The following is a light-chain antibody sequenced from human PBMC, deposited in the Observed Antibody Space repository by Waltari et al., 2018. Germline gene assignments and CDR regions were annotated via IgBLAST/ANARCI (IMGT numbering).Light chain of an antibody. J-gene: IGKJ4*01. Sequence: EIVLTQSPATLSLSPGQRANLSCRASESIASHLAWFRQKPGQPPRLLIYDASTRATGIPARFSGSGFGTDFTLTISSLEPEDFAVYFCQQGSMWPLTFGGGTTVEIK. CDR1: ESIASH. V-gene: IGKV3-11*01. CDR3: QQGSMWPLT. CDR2: DAS.